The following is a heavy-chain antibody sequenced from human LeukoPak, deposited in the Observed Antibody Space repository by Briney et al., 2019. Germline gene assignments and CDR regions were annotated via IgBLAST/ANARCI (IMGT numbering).Heavy chain of an antibody. D-gene: IGHD6-13*01. CDR2: INYSGRT. CDR3: ARTISGWYYFDY. CDR1: GGSISSYY. J-gene: IGHJ4*02. V-gene: IGHV4-59*08. Sequence: PSETLSLTCSVSGGSISSYYWSWIRQPPGKGLEWIGYINYSGRTDYNPSLKGRVTISVDTSKNQFSLKLSSVTAADTAVFYCARTISGWYYFDYWGQGTLVTVSS.